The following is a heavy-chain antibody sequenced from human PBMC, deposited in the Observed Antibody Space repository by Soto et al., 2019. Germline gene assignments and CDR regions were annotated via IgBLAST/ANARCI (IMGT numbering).Heavy chain of an antibody. Sequence: QLQLQESGSGLVKPSQTLSLTCAVSGGSISSGGYSWSWIRQPPGKGLEWIGYIYHSGSTYYNPSLKSRVTISVDRSKNQFSLKLSSVTAADTAVYYCARDWVEGGPPSNNYYYYYGMDVWGQGTTVTVSS. CDR3: ARDWVEGGPPSNNYYYYYGMDV. CDR1: GGSISSGGYS. V-gene: IGHV4-30-2*01. CDR2: IYHSGST. D-gene: IGHD2-15*01. J-gene: IGHJ6*02.